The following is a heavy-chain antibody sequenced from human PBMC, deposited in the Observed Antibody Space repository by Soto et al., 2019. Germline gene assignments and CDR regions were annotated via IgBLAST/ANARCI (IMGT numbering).Heavy chain of an antibody. CDR2: IYHSGST. CDR3: ARDSTTVVTPNWFDP. J-gene: IGHJ5*02. V-gene: IGHV4-30-2*01. CDR1: GGSISSGGYS. D-gene: IGHD2-21*02. Sequence: SETLSLTCAVSGGSISSGGYSWSWIRQPPGKGLEWIGYIYHSGSTYYNPSLKSRVTISVDKSKNQFSLRLSSVTAADTAVYYCARDSTTVVTPNWFDPWGQGTLVTVSS.